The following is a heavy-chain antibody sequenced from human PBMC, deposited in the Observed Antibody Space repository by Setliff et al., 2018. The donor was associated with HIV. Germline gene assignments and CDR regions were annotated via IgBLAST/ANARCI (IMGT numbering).Heavy chain of an antibody. J-gene: IGHJ4*02. V-gene: IGHV4-61*09. CDR2: IHTSGST. CDR3: ARVGYHGSGRYSFDY. CDR1: GGSISSNNYY. Sequence: PSETLSLTCTVSGGSISSNNYYWSWIRQPAGKGLEWIGHIHTSGSTKYNPSLKSRVTISADTSKNQFSLNLSSVTAAETAVYYCARVGYHGSGRYSFDYWGQGTLVTVSS. D-gene: IGHD3-10*01.